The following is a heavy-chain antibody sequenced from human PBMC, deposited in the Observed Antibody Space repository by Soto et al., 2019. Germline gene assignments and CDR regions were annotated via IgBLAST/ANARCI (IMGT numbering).Heavy chain of an antibody. D-gene: IGHD7-27*01. V-gene: IGHV3-21*01. CDR2: ISSSSSYI. CDR1: GFTFSSYS. J-gene: IGHJ3*02. CDR3: ARDIRAGETTYAFDI. Sequence: GGSLRLSCAASGFTFSSYSMNWVRQAPGKGLEWVSSISSSSSYIYYADSVKGRFTISRDNAKNSLYLQMNSLRAEDTAVDYCARDIRAGETTYAFDIWGQGTMVTVSS.